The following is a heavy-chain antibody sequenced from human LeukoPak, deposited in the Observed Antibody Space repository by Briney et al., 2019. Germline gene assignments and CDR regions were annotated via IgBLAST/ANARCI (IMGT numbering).Heavy chain of an antibody. Sequence: GGSLRLSCAASGFTFSNYGMSWVRQAPGRGLEWVSSISGSGDSVYYADSVQGRFTISRDNSKNMVYLQVSGLRAEDTATYFCAKMNVVLQFGEYYWFDSWGQGTLVTVSS. D-gene: IGHD3-10*01. CDR3: AKMNVVLQFGEYYWFDS. CDR1: GFTFSNYG. V-gene: IGHV3-23*01. J-gene: IGHJ5*01. CDR2: ISGSGDSV.